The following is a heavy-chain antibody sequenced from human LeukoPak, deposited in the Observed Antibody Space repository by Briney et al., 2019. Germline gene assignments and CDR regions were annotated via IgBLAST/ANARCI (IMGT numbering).Heavy chain of an antibody. CDR2: IYYSGST. Sequence: SETLSLTCTVSGGSISSSSYYWGWIRQPPGKGLEWIGSIYYSGSTNYNPSLKSRVTISVDTSKNQFSLKLSSVTAADPAVYYCARDIRPGGGGTTGYYYYYYMDVWGKGTTVTVSS. CDR1: GGSISSSSYY. J-gene: IGHJ6*03. V-gene: IGHV4-39*07. D-gene: IGHD1-1*01. CDR3: ARDIRPGGGGTTGYYYYYYMDV.